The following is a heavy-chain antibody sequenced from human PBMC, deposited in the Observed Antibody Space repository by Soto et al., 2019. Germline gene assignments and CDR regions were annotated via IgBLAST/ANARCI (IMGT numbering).Heavy chain of an antibody. CDR3: ARDWRFEYSSSSMMYYFDY. D-gene: IGHD6-6*01. Sequence: SETLSLTCTVSGGSISSYYWRWIRQPPGKGLEWIGYMYYGGRTNYNPSLKSRVTISVDTSKHQFSLRLSSVTAADTAVYYCARDWRFEYSSSSMMYYFDYWGQGTLVTVSS. V-gene: IGHV4-59*12. CDR2: MYYGGRT. J-gene: IGHJ4*02. CDR1: GGSISSYY.